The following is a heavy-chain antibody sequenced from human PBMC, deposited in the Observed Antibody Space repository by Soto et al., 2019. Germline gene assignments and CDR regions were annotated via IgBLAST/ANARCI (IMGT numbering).Heavy chain of an antibody. J-gene: IGHJ3*02. D-gene: IGHD1-20*01. CDR3: ARRYWDGFDI. V-gene: IGHV4-59*08. Sequence: QVQLQESGPGLVKPSETLSLTCTVSGGSISSYYWSWIRQPPGKGLEWIGYIYYSGSTNYNPSLKRRVTISVDTSKNQFSLKLSSVTAADTAVYYCARRYWDGFDIWGQGTMVTVSP. CDR2: IYYSGST. CDR1: GGSISSYY.